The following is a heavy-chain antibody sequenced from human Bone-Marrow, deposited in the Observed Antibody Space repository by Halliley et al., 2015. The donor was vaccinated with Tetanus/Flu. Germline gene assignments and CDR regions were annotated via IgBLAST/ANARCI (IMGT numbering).Heavy chain of an antibody. CDR2: INSYNGNK. D-gene: IGHD3-3*01. J-gene: IGHJ4*02. Sequence: EWMGWINSYNGNKNYAQNLQGRVTMTTDTSTNTAYMELRSLTSDDTAVYYCATDRVGVGFDYWGQGTLVTVSS. CDR3: ATDRVGVGFDY. V-gene: IGHV1-18*01.